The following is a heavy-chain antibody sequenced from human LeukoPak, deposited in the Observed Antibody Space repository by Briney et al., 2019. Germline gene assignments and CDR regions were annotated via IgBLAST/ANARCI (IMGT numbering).Heavy chain of an antibody. CDR1: GYTFTSYG. CDR2: ISAYSGNT. Sequence: ASVKVSCKASGYTFTSYGISWVRQAPGQGLEWMGWISAYSGNTNYAQKLQGRVTMTTDTSTSTAYMELRSLRSDDTAVYYCARVKGIFGVVNDFDYRGQGTLVTVSS. J-gene: IGHJ4*02. D-gene: IGHD3-3*01. CDR3: ARVKGIFGVVNDFDY. V-gene: IGHV1-18*01.